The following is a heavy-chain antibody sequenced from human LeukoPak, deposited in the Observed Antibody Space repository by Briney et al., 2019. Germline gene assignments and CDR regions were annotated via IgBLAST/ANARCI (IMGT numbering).Heavy chain of an antibody. CDR2: LYHSGST. CDR3: ARVRAVAGTPPDY. Sequence: SETLSLTCTVSHYSISSGYYWGWIRQPPGKGLEWIGSLYHSGSTYYNPSLKSRVTISVDTSKNQFSLKMRSVTAADTAVYYCARVRAVAGTPPDYWGQGTLVTVSS. D-gene: IGHD6-19*01. J-gene: IGHJ4*02. CDR1: HYSISSGYY. V-gene: IGHV4-38-2*02.